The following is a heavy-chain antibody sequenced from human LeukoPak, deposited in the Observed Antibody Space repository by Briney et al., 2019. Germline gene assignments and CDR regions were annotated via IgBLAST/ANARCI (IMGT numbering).Heavy chain of an antibody. V-gene: IGHV3-15*01. D-gene: IGHD3-10*01. Sequence: ESLRLSCAASGFTFTNAWMTWVRQAPGKGLEWVGRIKSKGDRETTDYAAPVKGRFFMSRDDSKATVFLQMYSLNADDTAVYYCATDLGLTMIRGVIVHWGLGALVTVSS. CDR2: IKSKGDRETT. CDR3: ATDLGLTMIRGVIVH. CDR1: GFTFTNAW. J-gene: IGHJ4*02.